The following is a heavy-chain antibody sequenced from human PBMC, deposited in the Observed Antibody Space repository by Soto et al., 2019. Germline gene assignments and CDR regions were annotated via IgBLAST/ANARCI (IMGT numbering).Heavy chain of an antibody. V-gene: IGHV1-3*01. Sequence: ASVKVSCKASGYTFTNYAMHWLRQAPGQRLEWMGWINAGNGNTKYSQKFQGRVTITRDTSATTAYMELSSLRSEDTAVYYCARVGEYCSSTSCYAFDYWGQGTLVTVSS. CDR2: INAGNGNT. CDR1: GYTFTNYA. J-gene: IGHJ4*02. CDR3: ARVGEYCSSTSCYAFDY. D-gene: IGHD2-2*01.